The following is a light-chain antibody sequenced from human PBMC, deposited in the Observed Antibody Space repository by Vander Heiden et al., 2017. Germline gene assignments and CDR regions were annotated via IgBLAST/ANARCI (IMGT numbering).Light chain of an antibody. CDR3: QQYYSTPRT. Sequence: DIVMSPSPDPLALSLGETATTYFTSSHSALYSFNNKNYLTWYQQKPGQPPKLLIYCASTRESGVPERFSGSGSGTDFTLTISSLQAEDVAVYYCQQYYSTPRTFGRGTKVEIK. J-gene: IGKJ1*01. CDR2: CAS. V-gene: IGKV4-1*01. CDR1: HSALYSFNNKNY.